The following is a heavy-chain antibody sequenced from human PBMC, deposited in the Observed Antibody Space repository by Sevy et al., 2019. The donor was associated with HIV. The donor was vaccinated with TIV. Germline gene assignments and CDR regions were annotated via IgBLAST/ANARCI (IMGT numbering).Heavy chain of an antibody. V-gene: IGHV1-2*02. CDR1: GYTFTGYY. CDR2: INPNRGGT. Sequence: ASVKVSCKASGYTFTGYYMHWVRQAPGQGLEWMGWINPNRGGTNYAQKFQGRVTMTRDRSISTDYMELRRLRSDDTAVYYCAKREYGSSTSCYKDYYYGMDVWGQGTTVTVSS. D-gene: IGHD2-2*02. J-gene: IGHJ6*02. CDR3: AKREYGSSTSCYKDYYYGMDV.